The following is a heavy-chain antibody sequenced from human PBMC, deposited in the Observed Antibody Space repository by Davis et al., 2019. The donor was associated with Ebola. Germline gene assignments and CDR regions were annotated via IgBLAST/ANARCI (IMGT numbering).Heavy chain of an antibody. D-gene: IGHD7-27*01. CDR3: VRGRTWGIPDY. CDR2: FNHNGNT. CDR1: GGSISGYY. Sequence: MPSETLSLTCTVSGGSISGYYWSWIRQPPGKGLEWVGEFNHNGNTNYNPSLKSRVIISVDTSKNQFSLNLSSVTAADTAIYYCVRGRTWGIPDYWGQGTLVTVSS. J-gene: IGHJ4*02. V-gene: IGHV4-34*01.